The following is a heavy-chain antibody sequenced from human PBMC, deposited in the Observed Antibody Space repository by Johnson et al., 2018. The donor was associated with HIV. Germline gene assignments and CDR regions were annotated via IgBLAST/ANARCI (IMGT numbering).Heavy chain of an antibody. CDR2: IYSGGST. CDR3: ARGVRGVIID. CDR1: GFTVRSNY. J-gene: IGHJ3*01. V-gene: IGHV3-66*01. Sequence: VQLVESGGGLVQPGGSLRLSCAASGFTVRSNYMNWVRQAPGKGLAWVSIIYSGGSTYYADSVKGRFTISRDSSKNTVYLQMNNLRAEDTAVYNCARGVRGVIIDWGQGTMVAVSS. D-gene: IGHD3-10*01.